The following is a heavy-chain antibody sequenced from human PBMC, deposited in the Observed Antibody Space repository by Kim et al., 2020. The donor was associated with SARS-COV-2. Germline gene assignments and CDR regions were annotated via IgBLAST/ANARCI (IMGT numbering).Heavy chain of an antibody. D-gene: IGHD4-17*01. J-gene: IGHJ4*02. V-gene: IGHV3-33*01. CDR2: IWYDGSNK. Sequence: GGSLRLSCAASGFTFSSYGMHWVRQAPGKGLEWVAVIWYDGSNKYYADSVKGRFTISRDNSKNTLYLQMNSLRAEDTAVYYCARCPDYGDYFDYWGQGTLVTVSS. CDR1: GFTFSSYG. CDR3: ARCPDYGDYFDY.